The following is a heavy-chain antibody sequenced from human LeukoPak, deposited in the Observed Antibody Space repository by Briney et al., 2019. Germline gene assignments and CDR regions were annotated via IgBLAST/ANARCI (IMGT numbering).Heavy chain of an antibody. CDR2: IRSSDTLI. CDR3: ARDKNWGFDY. J-gene: IGHJ4*02. Sequence: GGSLRLSCAASGFTFSSYSMNRVRQAPGKGLEWVSYIRSSDTLIYYADSVKGRFTISTDNAKNSLYLQMNSLRDEDTAVYYCARDKNWGFDYWGQGTLITVSS. D-gene: IGHD7-27*01. CDR1: GFTFSSYS. V-gene: IGHV3-48*02.